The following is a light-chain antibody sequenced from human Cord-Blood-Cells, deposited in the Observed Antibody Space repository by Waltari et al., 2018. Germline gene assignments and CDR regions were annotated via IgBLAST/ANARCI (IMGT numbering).Light chain of an antibody. V-gene: IGLV2-14*03. CDR3: SSYTSSSPWV. CDR2: DVS. J-gene: IGLJ3*02. Sequence: RAPKLMIYDVSKRPSGVSNRFSGSKSGNTASLTISGLQAEDEADYYCSSYTSSSPWVFGRGTKLTVL.